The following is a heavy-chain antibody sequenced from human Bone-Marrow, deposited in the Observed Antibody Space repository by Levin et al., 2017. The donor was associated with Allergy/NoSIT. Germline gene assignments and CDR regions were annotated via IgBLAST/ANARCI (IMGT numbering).Heavy chain of an antibody. J-gene: IGHJ4*02. CDR2: IYQSGIP. D-gene: IGHD3-3*01. CDR1: GGSISSGDYS. V-gene: IGHV4-30-2*01. CDR3: ATIRPSWSGYYYYFDN. Sequence: PSETLSLTCVVSGGSISSGDYSWSWIRQPPGKGLEWIGFIYQSGIPIYSPSLKSRVSISVDRSKNQFSLNLNSVTAADTAVYFCATIRPSWSGYYYYFDNWGQGTLVTVSS.